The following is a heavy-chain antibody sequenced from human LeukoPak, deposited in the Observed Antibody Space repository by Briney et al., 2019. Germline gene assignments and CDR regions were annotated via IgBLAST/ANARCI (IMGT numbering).Heavy chain of an antibody. CDR1: GFTVGSNY. CDR2: IYRGGST. D-gene: IGHD3-22*01. CDR3: ARLSANSSAYFFDY. V-gene: IGHV3-66*04. J-gene: IGHJ4*02. Sequence: PGGSLRLPCAASGFTVGSNYMSWVRQAPGKGLEWVSIIYRGGSTNYADSVKGRFTISRDTSKNTLYLQMNSLRAEDTAVYYCARLSANSSAYFFDYWGQGTLVTVSS.